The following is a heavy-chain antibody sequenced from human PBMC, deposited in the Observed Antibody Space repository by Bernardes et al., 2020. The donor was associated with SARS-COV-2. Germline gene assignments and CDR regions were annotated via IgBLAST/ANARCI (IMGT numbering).Heavy chain of an antibody. CDR1: GDTFTDC. CDR2: VCPTSGET. V-gene: IGHV1-2*02. CDR3: ARGHPEFDF. J-gene: IGHJ4*02. Sequence: VKVSCQVTGDTFTDCVHWVRQAPGQWLEWMGWVCPTSGETNYAQKFKGRVSMTTDRSISTAYMELNGLRLDDTAVYYCARGHPEFDFWGQGALVTVSS.